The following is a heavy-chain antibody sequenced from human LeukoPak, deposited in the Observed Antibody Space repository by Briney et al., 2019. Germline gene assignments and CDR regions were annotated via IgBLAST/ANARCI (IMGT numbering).Heavy chain of an antibody. CDR3: ARICSSSCYGAFDI. V-gene: IGHV1-2*02. CDR2: ITPSGGT. Sequence: ASVKVSCKASGYTFTSYAIHWVRQAPGQGLEWMGWITPSGGTIYPQKFQGRVAITWDTSITTAYMDLSRLTSDDTAVYYCARICSSSCYGAFDIWGQGTMVTVSS. D-gene: IGHD6-13*01. CDR1: GYTFTSYA. J-gene: IGHJ3*02.